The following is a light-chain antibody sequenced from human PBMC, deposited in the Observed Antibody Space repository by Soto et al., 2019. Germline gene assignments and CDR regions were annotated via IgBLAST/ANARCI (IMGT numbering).Light chain of an antibody. J-gene: IGLJ2*01. CDR1: SSDVGNYNY. V-gene: IGLV2-14*01. Sequence: QSVLTQPASVSGSPGQSIIISCTGTSSDVGNYNYVAWYQQYPDKAPKLMIYDVSNRPSGVSNRFSASKSGNTASLTISGLQTEDEAVYYCSSYTTSNSVEFGGGTKLTVL. CDR2: DVS. CDR3: SSYTTSNSVE.